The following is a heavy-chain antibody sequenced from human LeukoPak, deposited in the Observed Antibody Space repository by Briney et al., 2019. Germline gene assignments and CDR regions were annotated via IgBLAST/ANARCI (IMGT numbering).Heavy chain of an antibody. CDR1: GGSISSSSYY. J-gene: IGHJ3*02. Sequence: PSETLSLTCTVSGGSISSSSYYWGWIRQPPGKGLEWIGSIYYSGSTYYNPSLKSRVTISVDTSKNQFSLKLSSVTAADTAVYYCARGDIVLTDAFDIWGQGTMVTVSS. D-gene: IGHD2-8*01. CDR3: ARGDIVLTDAFDI. CDR2: IYYSGST. V-gene: IGHV4-39*07.